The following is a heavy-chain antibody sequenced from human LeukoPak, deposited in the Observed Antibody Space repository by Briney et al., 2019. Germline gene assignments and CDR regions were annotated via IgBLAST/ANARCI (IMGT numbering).Heavy chain of an antibody. D-gene: IGHD2-21*02. CDR2: IKSKFDGGTT. CDR3: AIGGRAYCGGDCSEYFQH. Sequence: PGGSLRLSCVASGLTFSHAWMSWVRQAPGKGLEWVGRIKSKFDGGTTHYAAPVKGRSTISRDDSRNTLYLQMDSLKIEDTAIYYCAIGGRAYCGGDCSEYFQHWGQGTLVTVSS. CDR1: GLTFSHAW. V-gene: IGHV3-15*01. J-gene: IGHJ1*01.